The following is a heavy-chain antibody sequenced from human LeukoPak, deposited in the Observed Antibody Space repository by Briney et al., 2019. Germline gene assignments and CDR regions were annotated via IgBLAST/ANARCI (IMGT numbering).Heavy chain of an antibody. Sequence: GGSLRLSCAASGFTFSTYAVNWVRQAPGKGLEWVSTISGSGDSTYYADCVKGRFTISRDNSKNTLYLQMNSLRAEDTAVYYCARTGYSSGWYENYFDYWGQGTLVTVSS. CDR1: GFTFSTYA. CDR3: ARTGYSSGWYENYFDY. D-gene: IGHD6-19*01. CDR2: ISGSGDST. J-gene: IGHJ4*02. V-gene: IGHV3-23*01.